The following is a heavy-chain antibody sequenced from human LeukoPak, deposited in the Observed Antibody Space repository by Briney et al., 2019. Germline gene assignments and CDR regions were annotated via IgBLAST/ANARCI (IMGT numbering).Heavy chain of an antibody. J-gene: IGHJ6*02. CDR1: GFTFSDYY. CDR2: IKQDGSEK. Sequence: PGGSLRLSCAASGFTFSDYYMSWIRQAPGKGLEWVANIKQDGSEKYYVDSVKGRFTISRDNAKNSLYLQMNSLRAEDTAVYYCARESFNFDWFRYYYYGMDVWGQGTTVTVSS. CDR3: ARESFNFDWFRYYYYGMDV. V-gene: IGHV3-7*01. D-gene: IGHD3-9*01.